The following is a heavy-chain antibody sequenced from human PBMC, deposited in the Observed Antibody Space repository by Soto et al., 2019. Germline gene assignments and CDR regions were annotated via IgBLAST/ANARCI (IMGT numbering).Heavy chain of an antibody. Sequence: QITLKESGPTLVKPTQTLTLTCTFSGFSLSARGGCVVWIRQPPGKALEWLALLYWVDDERYSPSLRSMLTITKEPSKTKVVLTMTNMDHVDTAKYSCAQDDMAQQGFDYWGQGTLVTVSS. CDR1: GFSLSARGGC. J-gene: IGHJ4*02. V-gene: IGHV2-5*02. D-gene: IGHD1-1*01. CDR3: AQDDMAQQGFDY. CDR2: LYWVDDE.